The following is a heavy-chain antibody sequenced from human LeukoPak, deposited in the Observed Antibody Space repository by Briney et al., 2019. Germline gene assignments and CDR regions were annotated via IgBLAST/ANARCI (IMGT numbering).Heavy chain of an antibody. D-gene: IGHD6-19*01. CDR3: ARTVRQWLANDAFDI. CDR1: GGSISGHY. CDR2: IYSSGST. J-gene: IGHJ3*02. V-gene: IGHV4-59*11. Sequence: PSETLSLTSTVSGGSISGHYWTWIRQPPGKRLEWIGYIYSSGSTNSNPSLTSRVTMSVDTSKNQFSLRLSSVTAADTAVYYCARTVRQWLANDAFDIWGQGTMVAVSS.